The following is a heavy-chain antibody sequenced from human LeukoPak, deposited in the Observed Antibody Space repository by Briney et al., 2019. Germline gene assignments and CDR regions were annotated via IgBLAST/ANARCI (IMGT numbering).Heavy chain of an antibody. CDR3: ARPSGPYYYDAFDI. CDR1: GFTFSSYS. J-gene: IGHJ3*02. V-gene: IGHV3-21*01. Sequence: GGSLRLSCAASGFTFSSYSMNWVRQAPGKGLEWVSSISSSSSYINYADSVKGRFTISRDNAKNSLYLQMNSLRAEDTAVYYCARPSGPYYYDAFDIWGQGTMVTVSS. D-gene: IGHD1-26*01. CDR2: ISSSSSYI.